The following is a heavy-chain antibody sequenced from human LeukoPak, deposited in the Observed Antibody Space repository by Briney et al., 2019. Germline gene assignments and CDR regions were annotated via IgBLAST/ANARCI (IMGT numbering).Heavy chain of an antibody. J-gene: IGHJ4*02. CDR2: IKHDGSEK. CDR1: GFIFTNYF. D-gene: IGHD3-3*01. CDR3: ATDRGWRTSGYYLYYFEY. Sequence: PTGGSLRLSCAASGFIFTNYFMSWVRQAPGKGLEWVASIKHDGSEKYYVDSVRGRFTISRDNTMNSLYLQMSSLRAEDTAVYYCATDRGWRTSGYYLYYFEYWGQGTLVTVSS. V-gene: IGHV3-7*01.